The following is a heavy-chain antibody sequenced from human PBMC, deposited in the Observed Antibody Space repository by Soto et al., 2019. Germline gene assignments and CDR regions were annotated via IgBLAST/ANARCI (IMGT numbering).Heavy chain of an antibody. D-gene: IGHD3-3*01. CDR1: GFTLSDHY. V-gene: IGHV3-72*01. Sequence: EVQLVESGGGLVQPGGSLRLSCAASGFTLSDHYMDWVRQAPGKGLEWVGRIKNKAGSYSTEYAASVTGRFTISRDDSKNSLYLQMHSLKTEDTAVYYCADLTWNGYYLPWGQGTQVIVSS. CDR3: ADLTWNGYYLP. J-gene: IGHJ4*02. CDR2: IKNKAGSYST.